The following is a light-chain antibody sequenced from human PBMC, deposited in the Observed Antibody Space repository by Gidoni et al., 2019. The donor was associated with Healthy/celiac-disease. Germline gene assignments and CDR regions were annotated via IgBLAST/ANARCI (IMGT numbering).Light chain of an antibody. CDR1: SRDVGGYNY. Sequence: QSALTQPRSVSGSPGQSVTISCPGTSRDVGGYNYVSWYQQHPGKAPKLMIYDVSKRPSWVPDRFSGSKSGNTASLTISGLQAEDEADYYCFSYAGSSHYVFGTGTKVTVL. V-gene: IGLV2-11*01. J-gene: IGLJ1*01. CDR3: FSYAGSSHYV. CDR2: DVS.